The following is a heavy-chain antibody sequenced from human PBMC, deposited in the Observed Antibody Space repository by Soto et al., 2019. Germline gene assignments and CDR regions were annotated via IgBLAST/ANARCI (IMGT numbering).Heavy chain of an antibody. Sequence: EVQLVESGGGVVRPGGSLRLSCAASGFTFDDYGMSWVRQAPGKGLEWVSGINWNGGSTGYADSVKGRFTISRDNAKNSLYLQMNSLRAEDTALYYCARDSGIGYSYGTGYYFDYWGQGTLVTVSS. V-gene: IGHV3-20*04. J-gene: IGHJ4*02. CDR1: GFTFDDYG. D-gene: IGHD5-18*01. CDR2: INWNGGST. CDR3: ARDSGIGYSYGTGYYFDY.